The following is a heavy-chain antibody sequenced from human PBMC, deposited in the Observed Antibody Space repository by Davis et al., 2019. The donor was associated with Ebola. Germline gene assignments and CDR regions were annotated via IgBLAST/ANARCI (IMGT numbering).Heavy chain of an antibody. CDR2: ISSSSSTM. V-gene: IGHV3-48*02. D-gene: IGHD4-23*01. J-gene: IGHJ4*02. CDR3: ARDSTTVVSQKQFDY. Sequence: GESLKISCAASGFTFSSYSINWVRQAPGKGLEWVSYISSSSSTMYYADSVKGRFTISRDNAKNSLYLQMNSLRDEDTAVYYCARDSTTVVSQKQFDYWGQGTLVTVSS. CDR1: GFTFSSYS.